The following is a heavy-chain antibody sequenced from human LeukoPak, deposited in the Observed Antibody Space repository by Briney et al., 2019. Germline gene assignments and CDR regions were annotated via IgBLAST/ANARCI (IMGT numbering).Heavy chain of an antibody. V-gene: IGHV4-34*01. D-gene: IGHD4-17*01. Sequence: PSETLSLTCAVYGGSFRGYYWSWIRQPPGKGLKWIGEINHSGSTNYNPSLKSRVTISVDTSKNQFSLKLSSVTAADTAVYYCARSGLRPSTRYFDYWGQGTLVTVSS. CDR2: INHSGST. J-gene: IGHJ4*02. CDR3: ARSGLRPSTRYFDY. CDR1: GGSFRGYY.